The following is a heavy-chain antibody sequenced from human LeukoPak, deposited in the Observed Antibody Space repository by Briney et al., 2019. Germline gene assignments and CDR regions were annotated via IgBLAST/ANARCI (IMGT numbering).Heavy chain of an antibody. V-gene: IGHV1-24*01. CDR1: GYTLTELS. CDR2: FDPEDGET. Sequence: ASVKVSCKVSGYTLTELSMHWVRQAPGKGVEWMGGFDPEDGETIYAQKFQGRVTMTEDTSTDTAYMELSSLRSEDTAVYYCATGDYYDSSPLEYWGHGTLVTVSS. CDR3: ATGDYYDSSPLEY. D-gene: IGHD3-22*01. J-gene: IGHJ4*01.